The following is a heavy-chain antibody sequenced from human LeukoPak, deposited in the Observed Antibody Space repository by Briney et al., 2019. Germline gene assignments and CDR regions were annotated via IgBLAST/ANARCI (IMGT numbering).Heavy chain of an antibody. Sequence: SETLSLTCTVSGGSISSYYWSWIRQPPGKGLERIGYIYYSGSTNYNPSLKSRVTISVDTSKNQFSLKLSSVTAADTAVYYCAREGNSIAAAVDYWGQGTLVTVSS. J-gene: IGHJ4*02. CDR2: IYYSGST. D-gene: IGHD6-13*01. V-gene: IGHV4-59*12. CDR3: AREGNSIAAAVDY. CDR1: GGSISSYY.